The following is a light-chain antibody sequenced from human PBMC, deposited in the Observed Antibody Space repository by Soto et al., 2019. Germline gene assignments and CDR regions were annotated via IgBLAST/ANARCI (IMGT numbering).Light chain of an antibody. J-gene: IGKJ4*01. V-gene: IGKV3D-15*01. CDR1: QNVGLN. CDR2: GAS. Sequence: PGESATLSCRASQNVGLNFAWYQQKSGQPPRLLIYGASNRATGIPDRFSGSGSGTEFTLTISSLQPEDFASYYCQQHRSYPVTFGGGTKVDI. CDR3: QQHRSYPVT.